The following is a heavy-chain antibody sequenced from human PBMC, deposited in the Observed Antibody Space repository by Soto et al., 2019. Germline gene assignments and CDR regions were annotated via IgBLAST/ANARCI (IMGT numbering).Heavy chain of an antibody. CDR1: GGTFSSYA. J-gene: IGHJ4*02. D-gene: IGHD3-22*01. CDR3: ANLPGVYYDSSGYTDY. CDR2: IIPIFGTA. V-gene: IGHV1-69*13. Sequence: SVKVSCKASGGTFSSYAISWVRQAPGQGLEWMGGIIPIFGTANYAQKFQGRVTITADESTSTAYMELSSLRSEDTAVYYCANLPGVYYDSSGYTDYWGQGTLVTVSS.